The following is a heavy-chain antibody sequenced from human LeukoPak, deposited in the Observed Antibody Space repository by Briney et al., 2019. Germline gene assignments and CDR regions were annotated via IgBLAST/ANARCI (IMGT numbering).Heavy chain of an antibody. CDR3: ARDLGGTDAFDI. J-gene: IGHJ3*02. CDR1: GLTVSSNC. Sequence: GGSLRLSCVASGLTVSSNCMSWVRQAPGKGLEWVSVIYSDGRTYYTDSVKGRFTISRDNSKNTLYLQMNSLRAEDTAVYYCARDLGGTDAFDIWGQGTMVTVSS. V-gene: IGHV3-53*01. D-gene: IGHD2-15*01. CDR2: IYSDGRT.